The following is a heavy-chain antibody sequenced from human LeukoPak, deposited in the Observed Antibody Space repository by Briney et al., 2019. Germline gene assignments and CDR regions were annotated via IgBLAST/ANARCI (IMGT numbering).Heavy chain of an antibody. D-gene: IGHD2-2*01. CDR1: GFTFSGYE. CDR3: AAGLDIVVVPAASYYGMDV. Sequence: GGSLRLSCAASGFTFSGYEMNWVRQAPGKGLEWVSYISSSGSTLYYADSVKGRFTISRDNAKNSLYLQMNSLRAEDTAVYYCAAGLDIVVVPAASYYGMDVWGKGTTVTVSS. J-gene: IGHJ6*04. CDR2: ISSSGSTL. V-gene: IGHV3-48*03.